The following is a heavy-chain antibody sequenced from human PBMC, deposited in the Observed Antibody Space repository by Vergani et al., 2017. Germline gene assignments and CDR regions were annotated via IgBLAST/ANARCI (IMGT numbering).Heavy chain of an antibody. Sequence: QVQLQQWGGGLLKPSETLSLTCVVNGESFTSYHWTWIRQSPGEGLEWVGDIDHTGRLDYNPSLKRRLTMSVDKSRHQFSLTLNSVTATDTAIYFCARVNTETNGHLYYYYYMDVWGQGTAVTVS. D-gene: IGHD4-11*01. CDR2: IDHTGRL. CDR3: ARVNTETNGHLYYYYYMDV. J-gene: IGHJ6*03. V-gene: IGHV4-34*01. CDR1: GESFTSYH.